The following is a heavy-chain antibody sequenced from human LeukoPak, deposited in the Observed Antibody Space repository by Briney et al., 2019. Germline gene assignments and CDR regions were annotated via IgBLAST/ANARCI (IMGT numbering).Heavy chain of an antibody. CDR2: INAGNGNT. CDR3: ARGSSDY. Sequence: ASVKVSCTASGYTFTSYAMHWVRQAPGQRLEWMGWINAGNGNTKYSQKLQGRVTITRDTSASTAYMELSSLRSEDTAVYYCARGSSDYWGQGTLVTVSS. J-gene: IGHJ4*02. CDR1: GYTFTSYA. V-gene: IGHV1-3*01.